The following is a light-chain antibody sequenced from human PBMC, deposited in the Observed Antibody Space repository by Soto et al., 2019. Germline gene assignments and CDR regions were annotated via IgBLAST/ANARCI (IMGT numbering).Light chain of an antibody. Sequence: DTVMTQSPDSLAVSLGERATINCRSSQSVFYSSNNKNYLAWYQQKPGQPPKLLIYWASTRESGVPDRFSGSGSGTEFTLTINSLRAEDVAVYYCQQYYIAPPTFGQGTKVEIK. J-gene: IGKJ1*01. CDR2: WAS. CDR1: QSVFYSSNNKNY. V-gene: IGKV4-1*01. CDR3: QQYYIAPPT.